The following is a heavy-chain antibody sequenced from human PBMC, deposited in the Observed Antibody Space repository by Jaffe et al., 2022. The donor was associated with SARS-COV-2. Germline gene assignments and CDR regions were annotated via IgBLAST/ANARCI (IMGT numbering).Heavy chain of an antibody. CDR3: VCDCRY. V-gene: IGHV3-72*01. Sequence: EMQLVESGGDLVQPGGSLRLSCAASGFTFSDHYMEWVRQAPGKGLEWVGRTRNKANSDTTEYAASVKGRFTISRDDSKNSLYLQMDSLKTEDTAVYYCVCDCRYWGQGTLVTVSS. CDR2: TRNKANSDTT. CDR1: GFTFSDHY. J-gene: IGHJ4*02.